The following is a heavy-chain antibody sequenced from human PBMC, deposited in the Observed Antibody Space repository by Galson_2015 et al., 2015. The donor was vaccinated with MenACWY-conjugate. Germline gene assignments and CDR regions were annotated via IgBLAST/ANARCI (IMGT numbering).Heavy chain of an antibody. V-gene: IGHV7-4-1*02. CDR2: INTDTGNP. D-gene: IGHD3-10*01. Sequence: SCKASGYSFTDYGVNWARQAPGQGLEWLGWINTDTGNPSYAQGFTGRFVFSLDTSVSTAYLQISSLEAEDTAVYYCARKIWGVIVLEYWGQGTLVTVSS. CDR1: GYSFTDYG. CDR3: ARKIWGVIVLEY. J-gene: IGHJ4*02.